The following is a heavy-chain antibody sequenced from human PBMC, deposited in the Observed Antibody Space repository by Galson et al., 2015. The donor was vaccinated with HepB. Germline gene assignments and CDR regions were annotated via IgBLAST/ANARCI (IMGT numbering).Heavy chain of an antibody. D-gene: IGHD5-24*01. V-gene: IGHV1-18*01. CDR1: RYTFTKFG. J-gene: IGHJ4*02. CDR2: INPYNGNT. Sequence: SVKVSCKAYRYTFTKFGISWVRQAPGQGLEWMGWINPYNGNTNYAQRFQGRVIMTTDISTSTAYMELRSLRSDDTAVYYCARGGTATIGGPTFAYWGQGTLVTVSS. CDR3: ARGGTATIGGPTFAY.